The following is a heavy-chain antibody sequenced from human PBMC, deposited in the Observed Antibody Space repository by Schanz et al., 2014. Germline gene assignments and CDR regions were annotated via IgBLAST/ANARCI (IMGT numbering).Heavy chain of an antibody. J-gene: IGHJ5*01. CDR2: ISHDGTT. CDR1: GGSFSAYH. D-gene: IGHD4-17*01. Sequence: QVQLQQWGAGLLKPSETLSLICVINGGSFSAYHWSWLRQSPGKGPEWIGEISHDGTTNYNPSLKSRVTISVDRSKNQCSLILNSVAAADTAVYYCARSPGDFPGWFDSWGQGTLVTVSS. V-gene: IGHV4-34*02. CDR3: ARSPGDFPGWFDS.